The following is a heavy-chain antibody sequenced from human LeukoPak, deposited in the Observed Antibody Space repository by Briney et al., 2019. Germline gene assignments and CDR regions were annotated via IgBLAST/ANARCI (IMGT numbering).Heavy chain of an antibody. J-gene: IGHJ4*02. V-gene: IGHV3-74*01. CDR3: ARDSPGYYYGSGSYRD. CDR2: INSDGSST. CDR1: GFTFSSYW. D-gene: IGHD3-10*01. Sequence: GGSLRLSCAASGFTFSSYWMHWVRQAPGKGLVWVSRINSDGSSTSYADSVKGRFTISRDNAKNTLYLQMNSLRAEDTAAYYCARDSPGYYYGSGSYRDWGQGTLVTVSS.